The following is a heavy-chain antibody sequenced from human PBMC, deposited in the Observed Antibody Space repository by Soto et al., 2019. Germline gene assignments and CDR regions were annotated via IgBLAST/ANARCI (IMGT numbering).Heavy chain of an antibody. D-gene: IGHD2-15*01. CDR2: ISYDGSNK. CDR1: GFTFCSYA. CDR3: PRAGCDGGNCYTLVGLRDGMDV. V-gene: IGHV3-30-3*01. Sequence: LSCAASGFTFCSYAMHWVRQAPGKRLEWVAVISYDGSNKYYADSVKGRFTISRDNSKNTLYVQMNSLRADDTAVYYCPRAGCDGGNCYTLVGLRDGMDVWGQGTTVTVSS. J-gene: IGHJ6*02.